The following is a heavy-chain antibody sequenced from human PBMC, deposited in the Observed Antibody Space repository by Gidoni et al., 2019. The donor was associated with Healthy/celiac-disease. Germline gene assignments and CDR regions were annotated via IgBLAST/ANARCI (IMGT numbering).Heavy chain of an antibody. J-gene: IGHJ4*02. CDR2: IYYSGST. V-gene: IGHV4-59*01. Sequence: QVQLQESGPGLVKPSETLSLTCTVSGGSISSYYWSWIRQPPGKGLEWIGYIYYSGSTNYNPSLKSRVTISVDTSKNQFSLKLSSVTAADTAVYYCARLPLNPAEGYFDYWGQGTLVTVSS. CDR1: GGSISSYY. CDR3: ARLPLNPAEGYFDY.